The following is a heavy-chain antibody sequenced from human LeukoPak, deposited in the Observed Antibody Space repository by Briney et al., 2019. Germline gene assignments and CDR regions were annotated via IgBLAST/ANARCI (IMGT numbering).Heavy chain of an antibody. CDR1: GFTFSSYA. J-gene: IGHJ5*02. D-gene: IGHD3-3*01. V-gene: IGHV3-23*01. CDR2: ISGSGGST. Sequence: GGSLRLSCAASGFTFSSYAMSWVRQAPGKGLEWVSAISGSGGSTYYADSVKGRFTISRDNSKNMLYLQMNSLRAEDTAEYYCAKGPYYDFWSGYPEGENWFDPWGQGTLVTV. CDR3: AKGPYYDFWSGYPEGENWFDP.